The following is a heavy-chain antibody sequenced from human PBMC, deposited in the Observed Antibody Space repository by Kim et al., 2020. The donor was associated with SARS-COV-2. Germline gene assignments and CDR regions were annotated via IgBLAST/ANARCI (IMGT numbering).Heavy chain of an antibody. Sequence: SETLSLTCTVSGGSISSSSYYWGWIRQPPGKGLEWIGSIYYSGSTYYNPSLKSRVTISVDTSKNQFSLKLSSVTAADTAVYYCANLGRWLQLTNWYFDLWGRGTLVTVSS. CDR3: ANLGRWLQLTNWYFDL. CDR2: IYYSGST. V-gene: IGHV4-39*01. D-gene: IGHD5-12*01. J-gene: IGHJ2*01. CDR1: GGSISSSSYY.